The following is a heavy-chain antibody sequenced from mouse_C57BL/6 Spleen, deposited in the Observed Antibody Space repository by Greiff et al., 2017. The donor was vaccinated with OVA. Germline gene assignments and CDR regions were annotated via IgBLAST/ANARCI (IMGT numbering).Heavy chain of an antibody. CDR1: GFTFSDYY. D-gene: IGHD3-3*01. Sequence: EVKVVESGGGLVQPGGSLKLSCAASGFTFSDYYMYWVRQTPEKRLEWVAYISNGGGSTYYPDTVKGRFTISRDNAKNTLYLQMSRLKSEDTAMYYCARQWGWDWYFDVWGTGTTVTVSS. CDR3: ARQWGWDWYFDV. CDR2: ISNGGGST. J-gene: IGHJ1*03. V-gene: IGHV5-12*01.